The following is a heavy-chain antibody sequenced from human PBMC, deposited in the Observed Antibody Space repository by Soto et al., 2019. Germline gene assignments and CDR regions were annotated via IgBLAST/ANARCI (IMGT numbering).Heavy chain of an antibody. J-gene: IGHJ6*02. V-gene: IGHV4-30-2*01. D-gene: IGHD3-16*01. CDR1: GGSISSGGYS. CDR2: IYPTGST. Sequence: QLQLQESGSGLVKPSQTLSLTCTVSGGSISSGGYSWSWIRQTPGKGLEWIGYIYPTGSTYYNPSLKNRVTISIDTSQNQFSLHLTSMTAADTAVYYCARAPPGPAPRWGVWGHETTVTVSS. CDR3: ARAPPGPAPRWGV.